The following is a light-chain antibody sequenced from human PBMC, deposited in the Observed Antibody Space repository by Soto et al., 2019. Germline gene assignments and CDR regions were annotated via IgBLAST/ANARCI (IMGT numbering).Light chain of an antibody. CDR3: QQDNSFPLT. CDR2: TAS. V-gene: IGKV1-12*01. J-gene: IGKJ4*01. CDR1: QGISSL. Sequence: EIQMTQSPSSVSASVGDRVTITCRASQGISSLLAWYQQKPGKAPNLMIHTASSLQSGVPSRFSGSGSWTDCTLNISRLQPEDFATYYWQQDNSFPLTFGGGTKVEIK.